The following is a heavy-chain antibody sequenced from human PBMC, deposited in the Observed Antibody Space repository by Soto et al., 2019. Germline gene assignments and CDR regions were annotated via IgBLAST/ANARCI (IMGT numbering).Heavy chain of an antibody. CDR3: ARDSKDCSSTSCYPYYYYYYYMDV. D-gene: IGHD2-2*01. CDR1: GFTFSSYG. Sequence: PGGSLRLSCAASGFTFSSYGMHWVRQAPGKGLEWVAVIWYDGSNKYYADSVKGRFTISRDNSKNTLYLQMNSLRAEDTAVYYCARDSKDCSSTSCYPYYYYYYYMDVWGKGTTVTVSS. J-gene: IGHJ6*03. V-gene: IGHV3-33*01. CDR2: IWYDGSNK.